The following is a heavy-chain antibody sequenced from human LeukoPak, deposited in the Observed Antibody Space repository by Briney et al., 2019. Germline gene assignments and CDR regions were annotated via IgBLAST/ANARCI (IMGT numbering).Heavy chain of an antibody. CDR1: GFTFSDYY. CDR3: AKETMVRGVRHFDY. J-gene: IGHJ4*02. Sequence: GGSLRLSCAASGFTFSDYYMSWIRQAPGKGLEWVSYISSSGSTIYYADSVKGRFTISRDNAKNSLYLQMNSLRAEDMALYYCAKETMVRGVRHFDYWGQGTLVTVSS. D-gene: IGHD3-10*01. V-gene: IGHV3-11*01. CDR2: ISSSGSTI.